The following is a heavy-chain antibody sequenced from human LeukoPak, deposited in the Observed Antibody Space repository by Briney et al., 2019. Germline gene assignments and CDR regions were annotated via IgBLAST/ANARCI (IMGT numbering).Heavy chain of an antibody. Sequence: ASVKVSCKISGYTLTDVSMHWVRQAPGKGLEWMGCFDPEGGETIYAQKFQGRVTMTEDPSADTAYMELRSLSSEDAAVYYCGIGRKFDWLLCHHWGQGTLVTVSS. J-gene: IGHJ5*02. V-gene: IGHV1-24*01. CDR3: GIGRKFDWLLCHH. CDR2: FDPEGGET. D-gene: IGHD3-9*01. CDR1: GYTLTDVS.